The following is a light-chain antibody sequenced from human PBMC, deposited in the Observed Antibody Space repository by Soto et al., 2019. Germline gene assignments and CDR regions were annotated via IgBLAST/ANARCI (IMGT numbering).Light chain of an antibody. CDR3: QQYNSYSPLT. CDR1: QSISSW. V-gene: IGKV1-5*01. CDR2: DTF. Sequence: DIQMTQSPSSLSASVGDRVSITCRASQSISSWLAWYQQKPGKAPKLLMFDTFSLESGVPSRFSGSRSGTEFPLTISSLQPADYENYYCQQYNSYSPLTLGGGTKVDIK. J-gene: IGKJ4*01.